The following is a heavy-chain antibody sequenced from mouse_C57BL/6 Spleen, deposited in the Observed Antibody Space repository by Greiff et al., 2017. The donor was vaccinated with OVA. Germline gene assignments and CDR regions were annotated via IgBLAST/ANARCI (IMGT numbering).Heavy chain of an antibody. CDR3: ARDTAQASYFDY. V-gene: IGHV1-64*01. Sequence: VQLQQPGAELVKPGASVKLSCKASGYTFTSYWMHWVKQRPGQGLEWIGMIHPNSGSTNYNEKFKSKATLTVDKSSSTAYMQLSSLTSEDSAVYYCARDTAQASYFDYWGQGTTLTVSS. D-gene: IGHD3-2*02. J-gene: IGHJ2*01. CDR2: IHPNSGST. CDR1: GYTFTSYW.